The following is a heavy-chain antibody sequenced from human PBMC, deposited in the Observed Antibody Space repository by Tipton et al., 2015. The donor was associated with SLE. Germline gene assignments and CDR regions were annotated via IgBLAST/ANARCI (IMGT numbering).Heavy chain of an antibody. V-gene: IGHV3-23*01. CDR1: GFTFSSYA. D-gene: IGHD6-19*01. Sequence: SLRLSCAASGFTFSSYAMSWVRQAPGKGLEWVSAISGSGGSTYYADSVKGRFTISRDNSKNTLYLQMNNLRAEDTAVYYCAKGGQWLEGYYFDYWGQGTLVTVSS. CDR3: AKGGQWLEGYYFDY. J-gene: IGHJ4*02. CDR2: ISGSGGST.